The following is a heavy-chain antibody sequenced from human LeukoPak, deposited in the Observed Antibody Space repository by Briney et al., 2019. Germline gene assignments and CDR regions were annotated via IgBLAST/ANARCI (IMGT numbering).Heavy chain of an antibody. D-gene: IGHD3-10*01. Sequence: ASVKVSCKASGYTFTSYYIHRVRQAPGQGLEWMGVINPSGGGTTYAQKLQGRGTMTTDTSTSTAYMELRSLGSDDTAVYYCARDSMVRGVKSWFDPWGQGTLVTVSS. V-gene: IGHV1-46*01. CDR3: ARDSMVRGVKSWFDP. CDR2: INPSGGGT. CDR1: GYTFTSYY. J-gene: IGHJ5*02.